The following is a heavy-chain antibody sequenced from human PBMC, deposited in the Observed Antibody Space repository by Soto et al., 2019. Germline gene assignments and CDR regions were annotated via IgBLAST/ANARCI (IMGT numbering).Heavy chain of an antibody. CDR2: IRGSSGST. CDR1: GFTFSTFD. V-gene: IGHV3-23*01. CDR3: VKGAGLDY. J-gene: IGHJ4*02. Sequence: EVQLLESGGGLIQPGGSLILSCAASGFTFSTFDMTWVRQPPGKGLEWVSLIRGSSGSTYYADSVKGRFTISKDNSKNTLYLQMNSLRAEDPAVYFCVKGAGLDYWGQGNMVTVSS.